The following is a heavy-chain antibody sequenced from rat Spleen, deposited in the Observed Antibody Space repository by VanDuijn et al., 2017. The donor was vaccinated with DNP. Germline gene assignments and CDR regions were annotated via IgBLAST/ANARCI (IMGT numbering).Heavy chain of an antibody. Sequence: EVQLVESGGGLVQPGRSLKLSCAASGFTFSDYNMAWVRQAPKKGLEWVATISYDGSTTYYRDSVKGRFTISRDNAKSTLYLQMDSLRSEDTATYYFARRIYYSGEERAMDAWGQGTSVTVSS. D-gene: IGHD1-1*01. V-gene: IGHV5-7*01. CDR1: GFTFSDYN. CDR3: ARRIYYSGEERAMDA. J-gene: IGHJ4*01. CDR2: ISYDGSTT.